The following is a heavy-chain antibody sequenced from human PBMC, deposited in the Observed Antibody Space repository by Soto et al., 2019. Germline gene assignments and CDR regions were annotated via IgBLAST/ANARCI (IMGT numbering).Heavy chain of an antibody. CDR1: GGTFSIYA. Sequence: QVQLVQSGAEVKKPESSVKVSCKASGGTFSIYAISWVRQAPGQGLEWMGGIIPIFGTADYAQKFQGRVTTTADESTSTVSMELSILRSEDTAVYYCASHLEPPYYGMDVWGQGTTVTVSS. J-gene: IGHJ6*02. V-gene: IGHV1-69*12. CDR2: IIPIFGTA. CDR3: ASHLEPPYYGMDV. D-gene: IGHD1-1*01.